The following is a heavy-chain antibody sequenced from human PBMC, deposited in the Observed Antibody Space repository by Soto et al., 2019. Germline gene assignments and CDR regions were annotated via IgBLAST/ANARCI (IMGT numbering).Heavy chain of an antibody. CDR3: ARAVDYDFWSGYYYYYYGMDV. J-gene: IGHJ6*02. D-gene: IGHD3-3*01. CDR2: IIPNFGTA. Sequence: SVKVSCKASGYTFTDYYMHWVRQAPGQGLEWMGGIIPNFGTANYAQKFQGRVTITADESTSTAYMELSSLRSEDTAVYYCARAVDYDFWSGYYYYYYGMDVWGQGTTVTVSS. V-gene: IGHV1-69*13. CDR1: GYTFTDYY.